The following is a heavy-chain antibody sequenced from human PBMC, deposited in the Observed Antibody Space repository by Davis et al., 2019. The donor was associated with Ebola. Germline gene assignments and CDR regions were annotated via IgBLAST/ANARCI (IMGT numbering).Heavy chain of an antibody. V-gene: IGHV5-51*01. J-gene: IGHJ3*02. D-gene: IGHD2-2*01. CDR1: GYTFNKYW. Sequence: PGGSLRLSCKGSGYTFNKYWIGWVRQQPGKGPEWMGIIYPDDSDARYSPSFQGLVNISADKSISTAFLQWTSVEASDTAMYYCARPGDRMPFDAFDIWGQGTLVTVSS. CDR3: ARPGDRMPFDAFDI. CDR2: IYPDDSDA.